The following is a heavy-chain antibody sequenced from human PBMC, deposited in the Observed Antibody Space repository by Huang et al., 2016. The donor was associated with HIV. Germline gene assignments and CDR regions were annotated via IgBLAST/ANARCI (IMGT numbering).Heavy chain of an antibody. CDR3: ARAVQSTLRGFDV. D-gene: IGHD2-2*01. CDR2: ISYSGSNI. V-gene: IGHV3-21*02. Sequence: DVQLVESGGGLVKPGGSLRLSCAASDFTFSGYNMNWVRQAPGKGLGVVACISYSGSNIYYADSVKGRFTISRDNAKNSVFLQMNSLRAEDTALYYCARAVQSTLRGFDVWGRGTLVTVSS. CDR1: DFTFSGYN. J-gene: IGHJ3*01.